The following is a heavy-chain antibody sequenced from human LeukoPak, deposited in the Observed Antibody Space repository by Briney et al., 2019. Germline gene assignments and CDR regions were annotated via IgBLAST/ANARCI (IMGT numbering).Heavy chain of an antibody. V-gene: IGHV1-18*01. CDR1: GYTFTNYG. D-gene: IGHD1-14*01. CDR2: ISAYNGNT. J-gene: IGHJ5*02. Sequence: GASVKVSCKASGYTFTNYGISWVRQAPGQGLEWMGWISAYNGNTNYAQRLQGRVTMTTDTSTSTDYMELRSLRQDDTAVYYCARDGQTTSTTPLHNWFDPWGQGTLVTVSS. CDR3: ARDGQTTSTTPLHNWFDP.